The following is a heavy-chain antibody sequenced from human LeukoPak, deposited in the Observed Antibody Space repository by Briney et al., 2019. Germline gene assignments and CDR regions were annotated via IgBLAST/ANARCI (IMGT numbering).Heavy chain of an antibody. CDR2: ISGSDGST. Sequence: GGSLRLSCAASGFTFSNYAMSWVRQVPGKGLEWVSTISGSDGSTYYADSVKGRFTISRDNSKNTLYLQINSLRAEDTAVYYCAKGDTPMVRRYYFDYWGQGTLVTVSS. CDR3: AKGDTPMVRRYYFDY. J-gene: IGHJ4*02. D-gene: IGHD5-18*01. V-gene: IGHV3-23*01. CDR1: GFTFSNYA.